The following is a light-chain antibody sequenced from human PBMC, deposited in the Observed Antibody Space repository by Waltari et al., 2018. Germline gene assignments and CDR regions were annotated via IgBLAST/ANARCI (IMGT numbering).Light chain of an antibody. CDR3: QQYGSSPGT. J-gene: IGKJ1*01. Sequence: EIVLTQSPGPLSLSPGERATLPCRASQSVSSRNLAWYQQQPGQAPRLLIYGASSRAAGIPDRFSGSGSGTDFTLTISRLEPEDFAVYYCQQYGSSPGTFGPGTKVEIK. CDR2: GAS. V-gene: IGKV3-20*01. CDR1: QSVSSRN.